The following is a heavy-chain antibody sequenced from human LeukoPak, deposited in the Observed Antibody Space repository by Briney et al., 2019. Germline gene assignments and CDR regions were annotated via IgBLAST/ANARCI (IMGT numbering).Heavy chain of an antibody. CDR1: GDSINNNNW. Sequence: SETLSLTCAVPGDSINNNNWWSWVRQPPGKGLEWIGEIYHTGSTNYNPSLKSRVSISVDKSKNQFSLKLSSVTAADTAVYYCARDRVGATRRDYYFDYWGQGTLVTVSS. D-gene: IGHD1-26*01. CDR3: ARDRVGATRRDYYFDY. J-gene: IGHJ4*02. V-gene: IGHV4-4*02. CDR2: IYHTGST.